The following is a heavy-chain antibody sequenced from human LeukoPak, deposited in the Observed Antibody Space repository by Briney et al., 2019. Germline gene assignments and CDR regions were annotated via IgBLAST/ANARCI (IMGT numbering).Heavy chain of an antibody. D-gene: IGHD4-23*01. J-gene: IGHJ3*02. CDR3: ASNDYGGRPGDAFDI. CDR1: GGSISGGGYY. V-gene: IGHV4-31*03. CDR2: IYYSGTT. Sequence: SQTLSLTCTVSGGSISGGGYYWSWIRQHPGKGLEWVGGIYYSGTTYYHPSLKSRVTISVDTSKNQFSLKLSSVTAADTAVYYCASNDYGGRPGDAFDIWGQGTMVTVSS.